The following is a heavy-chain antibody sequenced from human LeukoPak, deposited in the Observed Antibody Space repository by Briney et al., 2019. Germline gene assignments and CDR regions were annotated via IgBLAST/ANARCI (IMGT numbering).Heavy chain of an antibody. Sequence: PSQTLALTCAVSGGSISSYYCSWIRKPPGKGLQLIGYIYTSGSTNYNPSLKSRVTISVDTSKNQFSLKLSSVTAADTAVYYCARLGSGYYASYYFDYWGQGTLVTVSS. D-gene: IGHD3-22*01. CDR2: IYTSGST. CDR3: ARLGSGYYASYYFDY. J-gene: IGHJ4*02. V-gene: IGHV4-4*09. CDR1: GGSISSYY.